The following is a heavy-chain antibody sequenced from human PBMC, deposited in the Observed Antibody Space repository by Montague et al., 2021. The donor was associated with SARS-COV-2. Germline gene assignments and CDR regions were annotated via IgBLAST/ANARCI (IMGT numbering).Heavy chain of an antibody. J-gene: IGHJ4*02. D-gene: IGHD2-15*01. V-gene: IGHV3-23*01. CDR1: GFTFRDSA. CDR2: ISYNGGST. Sequence: SLRLSCAASGFTFRDSAMNWVRQAPGKGLEWVSLISYNGGSTYYADSVKGRFTISRDNSNNTLYLQMNSLRAEDTAIYYCARDIECSFWGQGTLVTVPS. CDR3: ARDIECSF.